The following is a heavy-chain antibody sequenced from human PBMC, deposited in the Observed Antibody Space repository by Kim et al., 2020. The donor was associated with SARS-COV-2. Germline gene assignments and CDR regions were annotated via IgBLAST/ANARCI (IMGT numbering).Heavy chain of an antibody. Sequence: GGSLRLSCVASGFIFGTYHLVRQPQGKGLERVALVTYDAVNKIYADSERGRCSVSSDKSDNTIKLDMNRLRPEDTALDFCASSSSAYYLGAFLDYWGQG. J-gene: IGHJ4*02. CDR2: VTYDAVNK. CDR3: ASSSSAYYLGAFLDY. D-gene: IGHD3-16*01. CDR1: GFIFGTY. V-gene: IGHV3-30*03.